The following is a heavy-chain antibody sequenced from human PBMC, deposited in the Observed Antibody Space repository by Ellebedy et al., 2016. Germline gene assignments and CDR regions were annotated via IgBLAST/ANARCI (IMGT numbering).Heavy chain of an antibody. CDR3: VPTPFDY. J-gene: IGHJ4*02. Sequence: ASVKVSCXVSGYTFTDYYIHWVRQAPGQGLEWMGWINPNSGGTNYAQKFQGRVTMTRDTSISTAYMELSRLRSDDTAVYYCVPTPFDYWGQGTLVTVSS. CDR2: INPNSGGT. CDR1: GYTFTDYY. V-gene: IGHV1-2*02.